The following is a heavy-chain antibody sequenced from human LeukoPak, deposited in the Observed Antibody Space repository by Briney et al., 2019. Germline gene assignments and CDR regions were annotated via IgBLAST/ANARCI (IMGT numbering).Heavy chain of an antibody. J-gene: IGHJ4*02. CDR2: ISYDGSNK. D-gene: IGHD6-6*01. Sequence: GGSLRLSCAASGFTFSSYAMHWVRQAPGKGLEWVAVISYDGSNKYYADAVKGRFTISRDSSKNTLYLHMNSLRAEDTAVYYCARDSYYSSSSRPDYWGQGTLVTVSS. CDR1: GFTFSSYA. CDR3: ARDSYYSSSSRPDY. V-gene: IGHV3-30-3*01.